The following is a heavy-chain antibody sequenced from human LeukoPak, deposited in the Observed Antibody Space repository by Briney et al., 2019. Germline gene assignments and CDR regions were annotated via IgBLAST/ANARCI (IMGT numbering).Heavy chain of an antibody. CDR1: GYTFTGYY. CDR3: ARDSHLLRFLEWLIAPYYYMDV. CDR2: INPNSGGT. J-gene: IGHJ6*03. D-gene: IGHD3-3*01. V-gene: IGHV1-2*02. Sequence: GASVKVSCKASGYTFTGYYMHWVRQAPGQGLEWMGWINPNSGGTNYAQKFQGRVTMTRDTSISTAYMELSRLRSDDTAVYYCARDSHLLRFLEWLIAPYYYMDVWGKGTTVTVSS.